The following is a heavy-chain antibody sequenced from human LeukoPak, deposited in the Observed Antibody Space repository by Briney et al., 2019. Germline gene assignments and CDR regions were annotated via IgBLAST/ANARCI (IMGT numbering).Heavy chain of an antibody. CDR3: AKASELGRGYFDY. Sequence: GGSLRLSCAASVFAFSSHAMTWVRQAPGKGLEWVSVISASGGSTNYADSVKGRFTMSRDNSQNTLYLQMNSLRAEDTAVYYCAKASELGRGYFDYWGQGTLVTVSS. D-gene: IGHD7-27*01. CDR2: ISASGGST. V-gene: IGHV3-23*01. CDR1: VFAFSSHA. J-gene: IGHJ4*02.